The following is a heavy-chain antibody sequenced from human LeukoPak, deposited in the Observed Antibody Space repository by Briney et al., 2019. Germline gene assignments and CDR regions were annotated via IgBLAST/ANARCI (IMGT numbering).Heavy chain of an antibody. J-gene: IGHJ3*02. CDR3: ATASPVGATLDAFDI. Sequence: ASVKVSCKVSGYTLTKLSMHWVRQAPGKGLEWMGGFDPEDGETIYAQKFQGRVTMTEDTSTDTAYMELSSLRSEDTAVYYCATASPVGATLDAFDIWGQGTMVTVSS. V-gene: IGHV1-24*01. D-gene: IGHD1-26*01. CDR1: GYTLTKLS. CDR2: FDPEDGET.